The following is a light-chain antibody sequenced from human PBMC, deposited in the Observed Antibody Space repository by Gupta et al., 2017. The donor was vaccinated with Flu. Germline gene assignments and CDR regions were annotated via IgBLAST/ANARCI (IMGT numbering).Light chain of an antibody. V-gene: IGKV3-20*01. Sequence: RATRACRASLSVSNSILAWYQQNPGQAPRLLIFGASNRATDVPDRFSGSGSGTDFTLTISRLEPEDFAVYYCQQYGHSPWTFGQGTKVEIK. CDR2: GAS. J-gene: IGKJ1*01. CDR1: LSVSNSI. CDR3: QQYGHSPWT.